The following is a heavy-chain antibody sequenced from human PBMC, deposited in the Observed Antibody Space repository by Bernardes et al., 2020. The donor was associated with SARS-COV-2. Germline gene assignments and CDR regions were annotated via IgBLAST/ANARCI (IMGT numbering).Heavy chain of an antibody. Sequence: VKVSCKASGGTFSSYAISWVRQAPGQGLEWMGGIIPIFGTANYAQKFQGRVTITADESTSTAYMELSSLRSEDTAVYYCASYSSSWVDAFDIWCQGTMVTVSS. V-gene: IGHV1-69*13. CDR3: ASYSSSWVDAFDI. D-gene: IGHD6-13*01. CDR2: IIPIFGTA. CDR1: GGTFSSYA. J-gene: IGHJ3*02.